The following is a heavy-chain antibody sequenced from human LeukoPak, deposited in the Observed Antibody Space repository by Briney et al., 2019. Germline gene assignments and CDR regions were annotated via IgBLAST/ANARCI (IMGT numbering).Heavy chain of an antibody. CDR1: GFTFTSYP. CDR3: AREGSGVAGHFDY. J-gene: IGHJ4*02. D-gene: IGHD6-19*01. Sequence: PGGSLRLSCVASGFTFTSYPIHWVRQAPGKGLEWVAVISSAGTNKYYSDSVKGRFTISRDNAKNSLYLQMNSLRAEDTAVYYCAREGSGVAGHFDYWGQGTLVTVSS. V-gene: IGHV3-30-3*01. CDR2: ISSAGTNK.